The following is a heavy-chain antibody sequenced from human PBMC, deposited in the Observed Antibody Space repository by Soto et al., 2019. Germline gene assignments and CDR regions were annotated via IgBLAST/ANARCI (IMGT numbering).Heavy chain of an antibody. D-gene: IGHD2-2*01. CDR3: ARLQAAMPAAAGMDV. CDR1: GYIFTNSW. J-gene: IGHJ6*02. CDR2: IYPGDSDT. V-gene: IGHV5-51*01. Sequence: GESLKISCKGSGYIFTNSWIGWVRQMPGKGLEWMGIIYPGDSDTRYSPSFQGQVTISADKSITTAYLQWSSLTASDTAMYYCARLQAAMPAAAGMDVLGQGTAVTASS.